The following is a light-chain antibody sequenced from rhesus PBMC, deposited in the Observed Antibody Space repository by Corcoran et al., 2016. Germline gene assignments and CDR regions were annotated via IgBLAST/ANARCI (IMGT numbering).Light chain of an antibody. CDR2: GGS. V-gene: IGKV2-72*01. J-gene: IGKJ3*01. CDR3: VQAIAFPFT. Sequence: DIVMTQTPLSLPITPGESASISCRSSQSLLHSNGNTYVHWYLQKPGQSPQLQIYGGSNRASGVPDRFSGSGSGTDFTRKISKVEAEDVGVYYCVQAIAFPFTFGPGTKLDIK. CDR1: QSLLHSNGNTY.